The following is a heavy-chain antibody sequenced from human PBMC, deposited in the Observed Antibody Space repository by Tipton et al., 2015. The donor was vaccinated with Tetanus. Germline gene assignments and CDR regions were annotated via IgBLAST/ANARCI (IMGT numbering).Heavy chain of an antibody. CDR1: GFTVSSNY. J-gene: IGHJ4*02. CDR2: IYSGGST. CDR3: ARGSGDSYGFFRAVDY. D-gene: IGHD5-18*01. Sequence: SLRLSCAASGFTVSSNYMSWVRQAPGKGLEWVSVIYSGGSTYYADSVKGRFTISRDNSKNTLYLQMNSLRAEDTAVYYCARGSGDSYGFFRAVDYWGQGTLATVSS. V-gene: IGHV3-53*01.